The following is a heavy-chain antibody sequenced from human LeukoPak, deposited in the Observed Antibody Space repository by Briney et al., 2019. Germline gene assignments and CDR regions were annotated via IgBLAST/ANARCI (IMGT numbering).Heavy chain of an antibody. CDR3: ARGGGATPWPEIDY. D-gene: IGHD5-12*01. CDR2: IYYSGST. V-gene: IGHV4-59*01. J-gene: IGHJ4*02. Sequence: SETLSLTCTVSGGSISSYYWSWIRQPPGKGLERIGYIYYSGSTNYNPSLKSRVTMSVDTSKNQFSLKLSSVTAADTALYYCARGGGATPWPEIDYWGQGTLVTVSS. CDR1: GGSISSYY.